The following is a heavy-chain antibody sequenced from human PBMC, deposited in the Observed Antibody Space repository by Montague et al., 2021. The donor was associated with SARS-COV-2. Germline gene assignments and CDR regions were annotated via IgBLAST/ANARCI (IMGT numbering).Heavy chain of an antibody. D-gene: IGHD4-11*01. J-gene: IGHJ4*02. CDR1: GASLSSGGYF. CDR3: SRERSLEDNYNYFDY. V-gene: IGHV4-31*03. Sequence: TLSLTCSVSGASLSSGGYFWAWVRQLPGKDLEWIGYIFHSGNTYYNPSLKSRVIISQDTSDNHLFLTLMSVTAADTAVYYCSRERSLEDNYNYFDYWGQGTLVTVSS. CDR2: IFHSGNT.